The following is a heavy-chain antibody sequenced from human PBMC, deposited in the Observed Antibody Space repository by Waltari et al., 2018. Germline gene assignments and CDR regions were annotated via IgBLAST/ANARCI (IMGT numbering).Heavy chain of an antibody. J-gene: IGHJ4*02. Sequence: QVHLVQSGAEVKKPGASVKVSCKASGYTFTGYYIQWVRRAPGQGLEWMGRINPNSGDTNDAQKLQGRVTLTRDTSINTAYMELSSLKSDDTAVYYCARDLGSDYGNRDYWGQGTLVTVPS. CDR1: GYTFTGYY. V-gene: IGHV1-2*06. CDR2: INPNSGDT. D-gene: IGHD4-17*01. CDR3: ARDLGSDYGNRDY.